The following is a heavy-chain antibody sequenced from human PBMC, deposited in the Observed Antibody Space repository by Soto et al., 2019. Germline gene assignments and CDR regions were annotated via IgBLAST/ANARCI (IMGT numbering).Heavy chain of an antibody. J-gene: IGHJ4*02. CDR3: ARVLRDGYNADY. V-gene: IGHV4-59*01. Sequence: PSETLSLTCTVSGGSISSYYWSWIRQPPGKGLEWIGYIYYSGSTNYNPSLKSRATISVDTSKNQFSLKLSSVTAADTAVYYCARVLRDGYNADYWGQGTLVTVSS. CDR2: IYYSGST. CDR1: GGSISSYY. D-gene: IGHD5-12*01.